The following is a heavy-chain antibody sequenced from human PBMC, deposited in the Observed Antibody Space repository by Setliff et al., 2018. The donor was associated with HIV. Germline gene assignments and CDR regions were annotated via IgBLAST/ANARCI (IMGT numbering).Heavy chain of an antibody. V-gene: IGHV1-8*02. CDR3: ATSSRIYYYSYMDV. Sequence: GASVKVSCKASGYTFKSNDINWVRQATGQGLEWMGWMNPDSGNTGYAQKFQGRVTMTRKTSTSTAFMELISLRSEDTAVYYCATSSRIYYYSYMDVWGKGTTVTVSS. D-gene: IGHD2-2*01. CDR2: MNPDSGNT. CDR1: GYTFKSND. J-gene: IGHJ6*03.